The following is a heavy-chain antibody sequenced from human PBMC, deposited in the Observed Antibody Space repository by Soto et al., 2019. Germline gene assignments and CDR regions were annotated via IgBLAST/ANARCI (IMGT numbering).Heavy chain of an antibody. CDR3: ARTPYCSSTSGYVLGWFDP. D-gene: IGHD2-2*01. V-gene: IGHV4-39*01. CDR1: GGSISSSSYY. J-gene: IGHJ5*02. CDR2: IYYSGST. Sequence: ETLSLTCTVSGGSISSSSYYWGWIRQPPGKGLEWIGSIYYSGSTYYNPSLKGRVTISVDTSKNQFSLKLSSVTAADTAVYYCARTPYCSSTSGYVLGWFDPWGQGALVTVSS.